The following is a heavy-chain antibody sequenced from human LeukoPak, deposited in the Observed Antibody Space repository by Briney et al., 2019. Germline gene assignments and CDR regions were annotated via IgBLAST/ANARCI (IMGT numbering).Heavy chain of an antibody. Sequence: SETLSLTCAVYGGSFSGYHWSWIRQPPGKGLEWSGEINHSGSTKYNPSLESRVIISTDTSKNQFSLKLSSVTAADTAVYYCARAGDSCGYGEYWGQGTLVTVSS. CDR2: INHSGST. CDR1: GGSFSGYH. J-gene: IGHJ4*02. CDR3: ARAGDSCGYGEY. D-gene: IGHD3-22*01. V-gene: IGHV4-34*01.